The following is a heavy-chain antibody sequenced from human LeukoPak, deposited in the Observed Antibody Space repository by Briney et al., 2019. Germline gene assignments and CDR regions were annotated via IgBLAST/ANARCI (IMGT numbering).Heavy chain of an antibody. CDR2: IFYSGST. Sequence: SETLSLTCTVSGGSISTSNYYWGWVRQPPGKGLEWIGNIFYSGSTYYNPSLKSRVTISVDTSKNHFSLKLSSMTAADTAVYYCARGVVAAPTNFDYWGQGTLVTVSS. V-gene: IGHV4-39*07. CDR3: ARGVVAAPTNFDY. D-gene: IGHD2-15*01. CDR1: GGSISTSNYY. J-gene: IGHJ4*02.